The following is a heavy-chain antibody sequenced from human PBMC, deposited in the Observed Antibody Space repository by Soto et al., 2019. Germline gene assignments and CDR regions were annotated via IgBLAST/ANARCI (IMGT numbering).Heavy chain of an antibody. J-gene: IGHJ2*01. Sequence: ASVTFSFKASGYTFTSYAMHWVRPAPGQRLEWMGWINAGNGNTKYSQKFQGRVTITRDTSASTAYMELSSLRSEDTAVYYCARGRFNSGWYFDLWGRGTLVTVSS. D-gene: IGHD7-27*01. CDR1: GYTFTSYA. CDR2: INAGNGNT. CDR3: ARGRFNSGWYFDL. V-gene: IGHV1-3*01.